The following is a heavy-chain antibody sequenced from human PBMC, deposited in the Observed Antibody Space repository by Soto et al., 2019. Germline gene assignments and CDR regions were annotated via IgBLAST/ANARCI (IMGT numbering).Heavy chain of an antibody. J-gene: IGHJ4*02. CDR2: ISSSSSTI. CDR1: GFTFSSYS. CDR3: ARDRGADFDY. Sequence: EVQLVESGGGLGQPGGSLRLSCAASGFTFSSYSMNWVRQAPGKGLEWVSYISSSSSTIYYADSVKGRFTISRDNAKNSLYLHVNSLRAEDTAVYYCARDRGADFDYWGQGTLVTVSS. D-gene: IGHD3-10*01. V-gene: IGHV3-48*01.